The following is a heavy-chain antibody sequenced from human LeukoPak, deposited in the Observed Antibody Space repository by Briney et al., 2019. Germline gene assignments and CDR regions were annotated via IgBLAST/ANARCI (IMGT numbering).Heavy chain of an antibody. CDR1: GGTFSSYA. CDR3: ARDSYDSSGYLLYYFDY. Sequence: ASVKVSCKASGGTFSSYAISWVRRAPGQGLEWMGRIIPIFGTANYAQKFQGRVTITTDESTSTAYMELSSLRSEDTAVYYCARDSYDSSGYLLYYFDYWGQGTLVTVSS. J-gene: IGHJ4*02. CDR2: IIPIFGTA. V-gene: IGHV1-69*05. D-gene: IGHD3-22*01.